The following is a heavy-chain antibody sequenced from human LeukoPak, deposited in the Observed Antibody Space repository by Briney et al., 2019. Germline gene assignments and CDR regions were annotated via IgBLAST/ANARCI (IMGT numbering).Heavy chain of an antibody. D-gene: IGHD2-8*02. Sequence: SETLSLTCTVSGGSISSYYWSWIRQPPGKGLEWIGYIYYSGSTNYNPSLKSRVTISVDTSKNQFSLNLSSVTAADTAVYYCARRGTGGRSFDIWGQGTMVTASS. V-gene: IGHV4-59*01. J-gene: IGHJ3*02. CDR1: GGSISSYY. CDR2: IYYSGST. CDR3: ARRGTGGRSFDI.